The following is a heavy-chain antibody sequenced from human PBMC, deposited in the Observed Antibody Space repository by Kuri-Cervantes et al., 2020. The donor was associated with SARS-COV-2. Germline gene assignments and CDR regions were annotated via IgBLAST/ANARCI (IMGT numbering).Heavy chain of an antibody. J-gene: IGHJ4*02. V-gene: IGHV3-23*01. Sequence: GGSLRLSCAASGFTFSAYAMSWVRQAPGKGLEWVSSISDTGGRTEYAGSVKGRFTISRDNSKNTLYLQVSSLRAEDSAVYYCAKHVRIVGASGGDYWGQGALVTVSS. CDR1: GFTFSAYA. CDR2: ISDTGGRT. CDR3: AKHVRIVGASGGDY. D-gene: IGHD1-26*01.